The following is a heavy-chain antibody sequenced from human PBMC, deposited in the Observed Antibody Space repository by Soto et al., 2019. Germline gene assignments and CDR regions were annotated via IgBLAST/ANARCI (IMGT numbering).Heavy chain of an antibody. CDR3: ARGAAVAGTPNFDY. D-gene: IGHD6-19*01. V-gene: IGHV3-33*01. CDR1: GFTFSSYG. Sequence: QVQPVESGGGVVQPGRSLRLSCAASGFTFSSYGMHWVRQAPGKGLEWVAVIWYDGSNKYYADSVKGRFTISRDNSKNTLYLQMNSLRAEDTAVYYCARGAAVAGTPNFDYWGQGTLVTVSS. CDR2: IWYDGSNK. J-gene: IGHJ4*02.